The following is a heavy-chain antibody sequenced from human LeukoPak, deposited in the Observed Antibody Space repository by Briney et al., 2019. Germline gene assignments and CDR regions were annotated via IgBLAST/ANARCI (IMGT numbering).Heavy chain of an antibody. CDR2: IIPIFGTA. CDR1: GGTFSSYA. Sequence: SVKVSCKASGGTFSSYAISWVRQAPGQGLEWMGGIIPIFGTANYAQKFQGRVTITADESTSTAYMELSSLRSEDTAVYYCARADYYDSSGYYYYFDYWGQGTLVTVSS. J-gene: IGHJ4*02. CDR3: ARADYYDSSGYYYYFDY. V-gene: IGHV1-69*13. D-gene: IGHD3-22*01.